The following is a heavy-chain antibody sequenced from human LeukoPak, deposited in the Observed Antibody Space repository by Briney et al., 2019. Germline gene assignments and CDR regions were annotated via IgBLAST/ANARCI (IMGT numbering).Heavy chain of an antibody. V-gene: IGHV3-23*01. CDR1: GSTFSSYA. CDR2: ISGSGGYT. CDR3: ARDPTAVSNQPQYYFDF. Sequence: GGSLRLSCTASGSTFSSYAVSWVRQAPGKGLEWVSAISGSGGYTYYADSVNGRFTISRDNSKNTLFLQMNSLRPEDTAVYYCARDPTAVSNQPQYYFDFWGQGTLVTVSS. D-gene: IGHD4-17*01. J-gene: IGHJ4*02.